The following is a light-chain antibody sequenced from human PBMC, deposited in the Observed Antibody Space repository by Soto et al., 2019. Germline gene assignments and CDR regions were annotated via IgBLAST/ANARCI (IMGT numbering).Light chain of an antibody. CDR2: YDS. V-gene: IGLV3-21*04. CDR3: QVWDSSSDHYV. CDR1: NIGSKN. Sequence: SYELTQPPSVSVAPGKTARISCGGDNIGSKNVHWYQQKPGQAPVVVIYYDSDRPSGIPERFSGSNSGNTATLTISRVEGGDEADYYCQVWDSSSDHYVFGTGTKVTVL. J-gene: IGLJ1*01.